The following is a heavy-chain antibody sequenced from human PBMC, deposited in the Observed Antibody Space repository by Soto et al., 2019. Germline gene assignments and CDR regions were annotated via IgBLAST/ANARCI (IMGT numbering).Heavy chain of an antibody. D-gene: IGHD6-19*01. CDR1: GFTFSSYG. CDR3: GKDKFAVAVAAPFDF. J-gene: IGHJ4*02. V-gene: IGHV3-30*18. Sequence: QVQLVESGGGVVQPGRSLRLSCAASGFTFSSYGMHWVRQAPGKGLEWVAVISYDGSNKYYADSVKGRFTISRDNSKNKLYVQMSSVGAEDRAVYYCGKDKFAVAVAAPFDFWGKGHLLTVSS. CDR2: ISYDGSNK.